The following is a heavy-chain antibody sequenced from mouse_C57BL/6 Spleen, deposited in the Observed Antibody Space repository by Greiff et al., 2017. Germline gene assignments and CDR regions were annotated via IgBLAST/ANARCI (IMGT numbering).Heavy chain of an antibody. CDR2: ISDGGSYT. CDR1: GFTFSSYA. J-gene: IGHJ4*01. V-gene: IGHV5-4*03. D-gene: IGHD2-3*01. Sequence: EVKLMESGGGLVKPGGSLKLSCAASGFTFSSYAMSWVRQTPEKRLEWVATISDGGSYTYYPDNVKGRFTISRDNAKNNLYLQMSHLKSEDTAMYYCARILDGYYEDAMDYWGQGTSVTVSS. CDR3: ARILDGYYEDAMDY.